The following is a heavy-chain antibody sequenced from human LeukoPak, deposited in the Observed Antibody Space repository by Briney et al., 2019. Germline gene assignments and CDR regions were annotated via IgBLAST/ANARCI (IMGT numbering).Heavy chain of an antibody. D-gene: IGHD2-21*02. CDR2: ITSDGSST. Sequence: GGSLRLSCAASGFTFSSAWMHWVRQPPGKGLVWVARITSDGSSTTYAESVKGRFTISRDNAKNTLYLQMNSLRAEDTAVYYCAREVAYCGGDCSGGWFDPWGQGTLVTVSS. V-gene: IGHV3-74*03. CDR1: GFTFSSAW. CDR3: AREVAYCGGDCSGGWFDP. J-gene: IGHJ5*02.